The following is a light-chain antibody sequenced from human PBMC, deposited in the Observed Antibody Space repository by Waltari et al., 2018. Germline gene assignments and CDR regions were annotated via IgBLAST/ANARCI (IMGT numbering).Light chain of an antibody. Sequence: SSELTQDSAVSVAMGQTVRITCQGDSLRRFYAIWYQQRPGQAPQLVMYDKNNRPSGGPDLLSGSSSDTTASLTITGAQAEDEASYYCHSRDGSGVGGSFGGGTKLTVL. CDR2: DKN. CDR3: HSRDGSGVGGS. CDR1: SLRRFY. J-gene: IGLJ2*01. V-gene: IGLV3-19*01.